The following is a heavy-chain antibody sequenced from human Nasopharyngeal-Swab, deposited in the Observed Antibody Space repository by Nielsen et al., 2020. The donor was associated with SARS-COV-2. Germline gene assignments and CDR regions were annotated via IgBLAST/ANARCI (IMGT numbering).Heavy chain of an antibody. CDR3: ATPWELSAY. Sequence: WIRRPPGKGLEWIGSIYYSGSTYYNPSLKSRVTISVDTSKNQFSLKLSSVTAADTAVYYCATPWELSAYWGQGTLVTVSS. V-gene: IGHV4-39*01. D-gene: IGHD1-26*01. J-gene: IGHJ4*02. CDR2: IYYSGST.